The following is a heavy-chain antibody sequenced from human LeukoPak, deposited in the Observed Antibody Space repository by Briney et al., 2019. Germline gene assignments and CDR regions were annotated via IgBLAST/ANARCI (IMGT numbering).Heavy chain of an antibody. D-gene: IGHD5-24*01. CDR2: INPNSGDT. Sequence: ASVKVSCKASGYTFTSYGISWVRQAPGQGLEWMGWINPNSGDTNYAQKFQGRVTMTRDMSISTAYMELSRLTSDDTAVYYCVPEGRGSEYWGEGTLVTVSS. V-gene: IGHV1-2*02. J-gene: IGHJ4*02. CDR1: GYTFTSYG. CDR3: VPEGRGSEY.